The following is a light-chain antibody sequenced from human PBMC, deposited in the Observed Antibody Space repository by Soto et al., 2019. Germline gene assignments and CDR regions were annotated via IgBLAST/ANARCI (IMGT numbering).Light chain of an antibody. Sequence: QSVLTQPPSASGSLGQSVTISCTGTRSDIGGYNYVSWYLQYPGKAPKLMIYDVYKRPSGVPDRFSGSKSGNTASLTVSGLQAEDEADYYCSSYAVNNKVVFGGGTKLTVL. J-gene: IGLJ2*01. V-gene: IGLV2-8*01. CDR3: SSYAVNNKVV. CDR1: RSDIGGYNY. CDR2: DVY.